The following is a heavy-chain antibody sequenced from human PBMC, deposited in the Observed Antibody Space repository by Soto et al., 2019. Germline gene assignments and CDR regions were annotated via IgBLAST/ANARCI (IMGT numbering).Heavy chain of an antibody. J-gene: IGHJ4*02. CDR3: VKGEYYYDSSGYYPFDY. V-gene: IGHV3-64D*06. CDR2: ISTNGGST. CDR1: GFTFSIYA. D-gene: IGHD3-22*01. Sequence: PGGSLRLSCSASGFTFSIYAMHSVRQAPGKGLEYVSSISTNGGSTHYADYVKGRFNISRDNSKNTQYLQMSSLRADDMAVYYCVKGEYYYDSSGYYPFDYWGQGTLVTVS.